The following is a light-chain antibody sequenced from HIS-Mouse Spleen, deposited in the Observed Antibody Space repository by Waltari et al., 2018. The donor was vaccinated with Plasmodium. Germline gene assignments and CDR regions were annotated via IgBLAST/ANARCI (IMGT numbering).Light chain of an antibody. CDR1: QSVSSSY. CDR3: QQYGSSPLT. V-gene: IGKV3-20*01. CDR2: GAS. J-gene: IGKJ4*01. Sequence: EIVLTQSPGTLSLSPGERATLSCSASQSVSSSYLAWYQQKPGQAPRLLSYGASSRATGIPDRFSGSGSGTDLTLTISRLEPEDFAVYYWQQYGSSPLTFGGGTKVEIK.